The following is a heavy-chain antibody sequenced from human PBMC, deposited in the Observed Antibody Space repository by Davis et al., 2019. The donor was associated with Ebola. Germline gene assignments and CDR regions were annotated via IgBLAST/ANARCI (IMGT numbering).Heavy chain of an antibody. J-gene: IGHJ4*02. CDR3: ARGGASNLDY. CDR2: INAGNGNT. V-gene: IGHV1-3*01. D-gene: IGHD4-11*01. Sequence: ASVKVSCKASGYTFTSYAMHWVRQAPGQRLEWMGWINAGNGNTKYSQKLQGRVTMTTDTSTSTAYMELRSLRSDDTAVYYCARGGASNLDYWGQGTLVTVSS. CDR1: GYTFTSYA.